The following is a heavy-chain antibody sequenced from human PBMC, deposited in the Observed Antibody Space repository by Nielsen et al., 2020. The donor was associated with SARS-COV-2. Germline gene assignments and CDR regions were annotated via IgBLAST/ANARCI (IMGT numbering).Heavy chain of an antibody. J-gene: IGHJ6*02. CDR1: GFTFTSYG. CDR2: ISYDGINK. D-gene: IGHD6-19*01. V-gene: IGHV3-30*18. CDR3: TKVPNSSGPPLFYGMDV. Sequence: GESLKISCAASGFTFTSYGMHWVRQAPGKGLEWVAVISYDGINKYYADSVKGRFTISRDSSKNTVFLEMNSLRAGDTAIYYCTKVPNSSGPPLFYGMDVWGQGTTVIVSS.